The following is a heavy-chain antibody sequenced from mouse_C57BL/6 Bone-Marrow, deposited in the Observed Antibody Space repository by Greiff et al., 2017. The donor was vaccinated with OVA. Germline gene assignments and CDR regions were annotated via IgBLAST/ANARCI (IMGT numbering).Heavy chain of an antibody. V-gene: IGHV14-4*01. J-gene: IGHJ2*01. D-gene: IGHD1-1*01. CDR2: IDPENGDT. CDR1: GFNIKDDY. CDR3: TTDGSSYGY. Sequence: EVQLQESGAELVRPGASVKLSCTASGFNIKDDYMHWVKQRPEQGLEWIGWIDPENGDTEYASKFQGKATITADTSSNTAYLQLSSLTSEDTAVYYCTTDGSSYGYWGQGTTLTVSS.